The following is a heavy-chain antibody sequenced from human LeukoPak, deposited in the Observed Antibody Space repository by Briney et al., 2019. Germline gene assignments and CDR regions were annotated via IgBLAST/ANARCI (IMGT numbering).Heavy chain of an antibody. Sequence: GGSLRLSCSASGFTFSSYAMHWVRQAPGKGLEYVSAISSNGGSTYYADSVKGRFTISRDNSKNTLYLQMSSLRAEDTAVYYCVDWGGDDDLDYWSQGTLVTVSS. CDR2: ISSNGGST. D-gene: IGHD2-21*02. CDR1: GFTFSSYA. CDR3: VDWGGDDDLDY. J-gene: IGHJ4*02. V-gene: IGHV3-64D*09.